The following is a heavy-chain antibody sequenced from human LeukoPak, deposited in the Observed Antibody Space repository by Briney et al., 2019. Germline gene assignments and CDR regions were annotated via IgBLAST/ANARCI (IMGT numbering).Heavy chain of an antibody. V-gene: IGHV3-33*01. CDR3: ARDQALYFSYGGY. CDR2: IFYDGSNK. Sequence: PGRSLRLSCAASGFTFSNYGMHWVRQAPGKGLEWLAAIFYDGSNKYYADTVKGRFTISRDNSKNTLYLQVNSLTAEDTAVYYCARDQALYFSYGGYWGQGTLVTVSS. D-gene: IGHD2/OR15-2a*01. J-gene: IGHJ4*02. CDR1: GFTFSNYG.